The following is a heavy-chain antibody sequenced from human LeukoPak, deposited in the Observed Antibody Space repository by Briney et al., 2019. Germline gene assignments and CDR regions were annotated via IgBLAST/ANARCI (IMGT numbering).Heavy chain of an antibody. CDR3: AAAGVVPAALGYYYGMDV. D-gene: IGHD2-2*01. CDR1: GFTFTSSA. V-gene: IGHV1-58*01. CDR2: IVVGSGNT. J-gene: IGHJ6*04. Sequence: ASVKVSSKASGFTFTSSAVQWVRQARGQRLEWIGWIVVGSGNTNYAQKFQERVTITRDMSTSTAYMELSSLRSEDTAVYYCAAAGVVPAALGYYYGMDVWGKGTTVTVSS.